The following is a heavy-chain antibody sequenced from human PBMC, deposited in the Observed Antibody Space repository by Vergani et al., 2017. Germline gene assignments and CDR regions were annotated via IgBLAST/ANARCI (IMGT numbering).Heavy chain of an antibody. J-gene: IGHJ1*01. CDR2: IYSGGST. D-gene: IGHD6-13*01. V-gene: IGHV3-66*01. CDR1: GFTVSSNY. CDR3: AKGPIAAAGSAEYFQH. Sequence: VQLVESGGGVVQPGRSLRLSCAASGFTVSSNYMSWVRQAPGKGLEWVSVIYSGGSTYYADSVKGRFTISRDNSKNTLYLQMNSLRAEDTAVYYCAKGPIAAAGSAEYFQHWGQGTLVTVSS.